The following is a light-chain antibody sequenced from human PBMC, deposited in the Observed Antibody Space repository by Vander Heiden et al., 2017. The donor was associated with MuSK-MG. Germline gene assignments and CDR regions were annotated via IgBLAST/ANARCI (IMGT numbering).Light chain of an antibody. CDR3: QQRSNWPPYT. J-gene: IGKJ2*01. CDR1: QSISNY. Sequence: IVLPQSTAPLSCSPGERATLSCRASQSISNYLAWYQQKPGQAPRLLIYAASNRATGVPARFSGSGSGTDFSLTISSREPEDAAVYYCQQRSNWPPYTFGQGTKLEIK. CDR2: AAS. V-gene: IGKV3-11*01.